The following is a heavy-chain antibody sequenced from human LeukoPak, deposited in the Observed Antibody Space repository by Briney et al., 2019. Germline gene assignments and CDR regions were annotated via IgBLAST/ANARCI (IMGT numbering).Heavy chain of an antibody. D-gene: IGHD3-22*01. CDR2: ISGSGGST. Sequence: GGSLRLSCAASGFTFSSYGMSWVRQAPGKGLEWVSAISGSGGSTYDADSVKGRFTISRDNSRNTLYLQMNSLKTEDTAVYYCARDLRFGSGYYFDYWGQGILVTVSS. CDR1: GFTFSSYG. CDR3: ARDLRFGSGYYFDY. V-gene: IGHV3-23*01. J-gene: IGHJ4*02.